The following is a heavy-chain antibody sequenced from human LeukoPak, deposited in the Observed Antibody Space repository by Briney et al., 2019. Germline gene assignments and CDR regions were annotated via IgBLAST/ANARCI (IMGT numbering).Heavy chain of an antibody. V-gene: IGHV1-24*01. J-gene: IGHJ4*02. D-gene: IGHD2-2*01. CDR1: GYTLTELS. Sequence: ASVKVSCKVSGYTLTELSMHWVRQAPGKGLEWMGGFDPEDGETIYAQKFQGRVTMTRDTSISTAYMELSRLRSDDTAVYYCARDGDCSSTSCYPYDYWGQGTLVTVSS. CDR3: ARDGDCSSTSCYPYDY. CDR2: FDPEDGET.